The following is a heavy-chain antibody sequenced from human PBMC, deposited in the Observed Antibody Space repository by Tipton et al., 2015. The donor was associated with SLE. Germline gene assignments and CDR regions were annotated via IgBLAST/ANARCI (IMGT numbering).Heavy chain of an antibody. J-gene: IGHJ4*02. CDR3: ARQPPYSGTWYFDY. CDR2: ISPYNGKT. CDR1: DYSFTDYD. Sequence: QSGPEVKKPGASVTVSCKASDYSFTDYDIAWVRQAPGQGLEWMGYISPYNGKTNYARKFEAKITMTTDTSATTAYLELTSLRSDDTAIYYCARQPPYSGTWYFDYWGQVTLVTVSA. V-gene: IGHV1-18*01. D-gene: IGHD6-13*01.